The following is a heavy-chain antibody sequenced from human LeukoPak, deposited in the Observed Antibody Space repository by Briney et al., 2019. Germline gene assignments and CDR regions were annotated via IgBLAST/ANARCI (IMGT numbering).Heavy chain of an antibody. CDR3: ARADGEENQTDY. CDR2: ISGDGVST. J-gene: IGHJ4*02. D-gene: IGHD3-10*01. V-gene: IGHV3-43*02. Sequence: PGGSLRLSCVASGLPIGDFAMHWFRQAPGQGLEWVSLISGDGVSTFFADSVKGRFTISRDNSKNTLYLQMNSLRAEDTAVYYCARADGEENQTDYWGQGTLVTVSS. CDR1: GLPIGDFA.